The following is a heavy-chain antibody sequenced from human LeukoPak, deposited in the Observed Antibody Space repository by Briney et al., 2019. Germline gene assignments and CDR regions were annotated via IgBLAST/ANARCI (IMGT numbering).Heavy chain of an antibody. J-gene: IGHJ3*02. D-gene: IGHD4-17*01. CDR1: GGSISTYY. Sequence: PSETLSLTCTVSGGSISTYYWSWIRQPPGKGLEWIGYIYYSGSTSYNPSLKSPVTISIDTSKSQFSLKLSSVTAADTAVYYCARVGYGDYGTSDAFDIWGQGTMVTVSS. CDR3: ARVGYGDYGTSDAFDI. CDR2: IYYSGST. V-gene: IGHV4-59*08.